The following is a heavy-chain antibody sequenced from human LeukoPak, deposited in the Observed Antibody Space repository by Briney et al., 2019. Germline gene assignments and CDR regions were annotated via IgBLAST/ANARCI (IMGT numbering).Heavy chain of an antibody. CDR3: ARDSGGSGSYFGSDAFDI. CDR2: ISWNSGSI. CDR1: GFTFDDYA. D-gene: IGHD1-26*01. Sequence: GGSLRLSCAASGFTFDDYAMHWVRQAPGKGLEWVSGISWNSGSIGYADSVKGRFTISRDNAKNSLYLQMNSLRAEDTAVYYCARDSGGSGSYFGSDAFDIWGQGTMVTVSS. V-gene: IGHV3-9*01. J-gene: IGHJ3*02.